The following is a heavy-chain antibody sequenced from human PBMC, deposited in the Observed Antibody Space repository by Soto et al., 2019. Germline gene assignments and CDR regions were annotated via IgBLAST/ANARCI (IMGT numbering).Heavy chain of an antibody. CDR1: GFDFEDYA. J-gene: IGHJ4*02. CDR2: TNSDGTDS. D-gene: IGHD3-22*01. Sequence: PGGSLRLSCAAAGFDFEDYAMHWVRQVPGKGLEWVSLTNSDGTDSYYMDSVKGRFTISRDNAKSTLYLQMDRLRPEDTALYFCAKSLYYYDSSPLDHWGQGTLLTVSS. V-gene: IGHV3-43D*04. CDR3: AKSLYYYDSSPLDH.